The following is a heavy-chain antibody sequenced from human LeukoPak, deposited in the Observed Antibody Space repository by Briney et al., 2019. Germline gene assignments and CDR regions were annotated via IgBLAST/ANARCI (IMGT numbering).Heavy chain of an antibody. CDR1: GGSISSGNYY. CDR2: IYTSGST. Sequence: PSETLSLTCTVSGGSISSGNYYWYWIRQPAGKGLEWIGRIYTSGSTNYNPSLKSRVTMSVDTSKNQFSLKLSSVTAADTAVYYCARDYYGSGKGWFEPWGQGTLVTVSS. CDR3: ARDYYGSGKGWFEP. J-gene: IGHJ5*02. V-gene: IGHV4-61*02. D-gene: IGHD3-10*01.